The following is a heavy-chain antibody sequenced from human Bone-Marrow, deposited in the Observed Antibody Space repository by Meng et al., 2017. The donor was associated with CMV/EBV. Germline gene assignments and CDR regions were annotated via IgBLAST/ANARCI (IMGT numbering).Heavy chain of an antibody. CDR3: ARDMYSSSSDRRAYYYYYYGMDV. V-gene: IGHV1-2*02. CDR2: INPNSGGT. J-gene: IGHJ6*02. Sequence: ASVKVSCKASGYTFTGYYMHWVRQAPGQGLEWMGWINPNSGGTNYAQKFQGRVTMTRDTSISTAYMELSRLRSDDTAVYYCARDMYSSSSDRRAYYYYYYGMDVWGQGTTVTVYS. CDR1: GYTFTGYY. D-gene: IGHD6-6*01.